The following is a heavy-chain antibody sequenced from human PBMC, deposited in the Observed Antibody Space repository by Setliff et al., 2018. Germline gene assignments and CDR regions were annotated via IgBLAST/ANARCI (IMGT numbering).Heavy chain of an antibody. CDR3: ARVRYRGDRAQKGGPRHAFDV. Sequence: VASVKVSCKASGDTFSSHVITWVRQAPGQGFEWMGGIIPLLGIPNYAQKFQDRVTINADKSTNTVYMEVSSLRSEDTAVYYCARVRYRGDRAQKGGPRHAFDVWGQGTMVTVSS. J-gene: IGHJ3*01. CDR1: GDTFSSHV. V-gene: IGHV1-69*10. D-gene: IGHD2-2*01. CDR2: IIPLLGIP.